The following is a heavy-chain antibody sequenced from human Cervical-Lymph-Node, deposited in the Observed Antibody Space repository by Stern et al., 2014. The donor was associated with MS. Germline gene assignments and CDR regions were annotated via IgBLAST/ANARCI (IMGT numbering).Heavy chain of an antibody. D-gene: IGHD6-13*01. CDR3: ASAYSSSHYYFDY. CDR2: IGYDVINP. J-gene: IGHJ4*02. Sequence: VQLVESGGGVVQPGRSLRLSCAASGFSFSRYAMHWVRQAPGQGLEWVALIGYDVINPDYADSVTGRFTISRDNFKNTLYLQSNSLRAEDTAVYYCASAYSSSHYYFDYWGQGTLVTVSS. CDR1: GFSFSRYA. V-gene: IGHV3-33*01.